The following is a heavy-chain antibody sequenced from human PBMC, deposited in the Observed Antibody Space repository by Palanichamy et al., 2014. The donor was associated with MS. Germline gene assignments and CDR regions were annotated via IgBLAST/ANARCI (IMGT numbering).Heavy chain of an antibody. D-gene: IGHD5-18*01. CDR2: IYYSGST. V-gene: IGHV4-39*01. Sequence: QLQLQESGPGLVKPSETLSLTCTVSGGSISSSSYYWGWIRQPPGKGLEWIGSIYYSGSTYYNPSLKSRVTISVDTSKNQFSLKLSSVTAADTAVYYCARLTAMPTHGEYYFDYWGQGTLVTVSS. J-gene: IGHJ4*02. CDR3: ARLTAMPTHGEYYFDY. CDR1: GGSISSSSYY.